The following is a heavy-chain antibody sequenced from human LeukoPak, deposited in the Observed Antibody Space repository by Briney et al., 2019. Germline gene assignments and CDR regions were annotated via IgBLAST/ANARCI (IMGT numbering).Heavy chain of an antibody. CDR1: GYTFTSYG. CDR3: ARAPQVAATLYYYYYMDV. Sequence: ASVKVSRKASGYTFTSYGISWVRQAPGQGLEWMGWISAYNGNTNYAQKLQGRVTMTTDTSTSTAYMELRSLRSDDTAVYYCARAPQVAATLYYYYYMDVWGKGTTVTVSS. V-gene: IGHV1-18*01. D-gene: IGHD2-15*01. J-gene: IGHJ6*03. CDR2: ISAYNGNT.